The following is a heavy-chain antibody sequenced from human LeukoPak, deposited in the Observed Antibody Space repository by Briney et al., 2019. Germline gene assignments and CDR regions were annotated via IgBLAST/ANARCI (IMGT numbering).Heavy chain of an antibody. CDR1: GYDFTSYW. CDR3: ARAWDFYGSGSYYFDY. V-gene: IGHV5-51*01. Sequence: GESLKISCKGSGYDFTSYWIAWVRQMPGKGLEWMGIIYPGDSDTRYSPSFQGQVTISADKSISTAYLQWSSLKASDSAMYYCARAWDFYGSGSYYFDYWGQGTLVTVSS. J-gene: IGHJ4*02. D-gene: IGHD3-10*01. CDR2: IYPGDSDT.